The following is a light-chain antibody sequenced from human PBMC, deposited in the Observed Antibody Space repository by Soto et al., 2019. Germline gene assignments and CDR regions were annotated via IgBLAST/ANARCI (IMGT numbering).Light chain of an antibody. CDR2: GAS. CDR3: HQYNQWPRT. CDR1: QSVYRD. Sequence: EFVLTQSPATLSLSLGEVATLSCRASQSVYRDLAWYRQKPGQPPSLLIHGASTRATGVPARFSGSGSETEFALVITSLHSEDFAVYFCHQYNQWPRTFGQGTKVDI. J-gene: IGKJ1*01. V-gene: IGKV3-15*01.